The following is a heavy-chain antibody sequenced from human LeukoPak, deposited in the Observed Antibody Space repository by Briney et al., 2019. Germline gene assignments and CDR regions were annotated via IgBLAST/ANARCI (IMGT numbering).Heavy chain of an antibody. CDR3: ARGGMKSFDY. Sequence: SETLSLTCAVYGGSFSGYYWSWIRQPPGKGLEWIGEINHSGSTNYNPSLKSRVTMSVDTSKNQFSLKLSSVTAADTAVYYCARGGMKSFDYWGQGTLVTVSS. V-gene: IGHV4-34*01. CDR1: GGSFSGYY. J-gene: IGHJ4*02. CDR2: INHSGST.